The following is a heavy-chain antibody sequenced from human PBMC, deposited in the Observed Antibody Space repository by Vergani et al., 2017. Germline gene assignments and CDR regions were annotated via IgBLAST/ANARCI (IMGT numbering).Heavy chain of an antibody. Sequence: EVQLVQSGAEVQKPGESLRISCKGSGYSFTSYWISWVRQMPGKGLEGMGRIDPSDSYNNYSPSFQGHVTISADKSISTAYLQWSSLKASDTAMYYCATGVNYDFWSGYLNDYWGQGTLVTVSS. V-gene: IGHV5-10-1*03. CDR1: GYSFTSYW. CDR3: ATGVNYDFWSGYLNDY. D-gene: IGHD3-3*01. CDR2: IDPSDSYN. J-gene: IGHJ4*02.